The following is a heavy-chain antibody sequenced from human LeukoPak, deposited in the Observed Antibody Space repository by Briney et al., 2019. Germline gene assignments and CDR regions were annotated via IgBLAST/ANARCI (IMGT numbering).Heavy chain of an antibody. V-gene: IGHV4-39*01. Sequence: PSETLSLTCTISGSSITSVSHYWGWIRQPPVKGLEWIGDIYYTWITYYSPALRSRVTMSVHTSENQFSLRLNSVTAVDTAVYYCARRWGNIVGVTYEYWGQGTLVTVSS. CDR1: GSSITSVSHY. J-gene: IGHJ4*02. CDR2: IYYTWIT. CDR3: ARRWGNIVGVTYEY. D-gene: IGHD3-16*01.